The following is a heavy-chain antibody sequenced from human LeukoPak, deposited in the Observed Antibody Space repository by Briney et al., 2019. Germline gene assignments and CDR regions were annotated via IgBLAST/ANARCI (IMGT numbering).Heavy chain of an antibody. CDR2: ISTYNHNT. CDR3: ARGRAIWVRGVLNWFDP. J-gene: IGHJ5*02. Sequence: ASVKVSCKASGYTFTSQGISWVRQAPGLGLEWMGWISTYNHNTNYAQQLQGRVTMTTDTSTSTAYMELRSLRSDDTAVYYCARGRAIWVRGVLNWFDPWGQGTLVTVSS. CDR1: GYTFTSQG. D-gene: IGHD3-10*01. V-gene: IGHV1-18*01.